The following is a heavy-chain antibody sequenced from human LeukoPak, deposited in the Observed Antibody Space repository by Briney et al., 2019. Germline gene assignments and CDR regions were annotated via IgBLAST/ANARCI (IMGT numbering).Heavy chain of an antibody. CDR2: IRSGGDTT. V-gene: IGHV3-23*01. CDR1: GFTFSSYS. Sequence: GGSLRLSCAASGFTFSSYSMNWVRQAPGKGLEWVSTIRSGGDTTFYADSVKGRFTISRDNSKNTLYLQMNSLRAEDTAVYYCAKDIRRIAVANLDYWGQGTLVTVSS. CDR3: AKDIRRIAVANLDY. J-gene: IGHJ4*02. D-gene: IGHD6-19*01.